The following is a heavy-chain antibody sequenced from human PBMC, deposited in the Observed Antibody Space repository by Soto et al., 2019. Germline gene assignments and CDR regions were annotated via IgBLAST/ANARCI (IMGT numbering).Heavy chain of an antibody. CDR3: ARGAFCGGDCYCGQYFRH. CDR1: GFTFSSYA. CDR2: ISTTSSSK. V-gene: IGHV3-48*02. J-gene: IGHJ1*01. D-gene: IGHD2-21*02. Sequence: PGGSLRLSCAASGFTFSSYAMSWVRQAPGKGLEWVSYISTTSSSKYYADSVKGRFTISRDNARNSLYLQIDSLSDEDTAVYYCARGAFCGGDCYCGQYFRHLGQGT.